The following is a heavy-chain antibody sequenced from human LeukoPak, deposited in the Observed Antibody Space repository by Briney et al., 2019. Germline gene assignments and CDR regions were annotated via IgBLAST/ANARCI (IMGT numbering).Heavy chain of an antibody. Sequence: GGSLRLSCAASGFTFDDYGMNWVRQAPGKGLEWVSGMNWNGNDIGYADSVKGRFTISRDDSISIAYLQMNSLKTEDTAVYYCLLHGLKERLLFDYWGQGTLVTVSS. CDR1: GFTFDDYG. J-gene: IGHJ4*02. CDR2: MNWNGNDI. CDR3: LLHGLKERLLFDY. V-gene: IGHV3-20*04. D-gene: IGHD2-15*01.